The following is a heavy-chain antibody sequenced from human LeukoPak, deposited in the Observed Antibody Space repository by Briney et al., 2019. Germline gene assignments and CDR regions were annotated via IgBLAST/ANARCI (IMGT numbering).Heavy chain of an antibody. J-gene: IGHJ4*02. CDR1: GYTFTGYY. CDR3: ARVAITVAGRLDQRLGMRYYFDY. V-gene: IGHV1-2*02. D-gene: IGHD6-19*01. CDR2: INPRRGGT. Sequence: ASVKVSCKASGYTFTGYYMHWVRQAPGQGLEWMGWINPRRGGTNYVQKFRGRVSMNRDTSISTAYMELYRLKSDDTAVYYCARVAITVAGRLDQRLGMRYYFDYWGQGTLVTVSS.